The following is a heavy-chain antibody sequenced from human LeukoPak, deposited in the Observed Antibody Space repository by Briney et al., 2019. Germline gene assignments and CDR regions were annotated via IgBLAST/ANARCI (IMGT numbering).Heavy chain of an antibody. V-gene: IGHV3-33*01. J-gene: IGHJ4*02. CDR2: IWYDGSNK. Sequence: GGSLRLSCAASGFTFSSYGTHWVRQAPGKGLEWVAVIWYDGSNKYYADSVKGRFTISRDNSKNTLYLQMNSLRAEDTAVYYCAREENVVGATGLDYWGQGTLVTVSS. CDR3: AREENVVGATGLDY. CDR1: GFTFSSYG. D-gene: IGHD1-26*01.